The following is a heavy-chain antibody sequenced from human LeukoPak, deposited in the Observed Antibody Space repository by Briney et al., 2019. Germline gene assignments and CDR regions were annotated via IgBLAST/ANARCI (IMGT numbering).Heavy chain of an antibody. V-gene: IGHV3-30*04. CDR3: ARGSDDYDSSAYYYDLGDY. D-gene: IGHD3-22*01. J-gene: IGHJ4*02. CDR2: MSYDGSNK. Sequence: GGSLRLSCTASGFTFSNYAIHWVRQAPGKGLEWVAVMSYDGSNKYYADSVKGRFTISRDNSKNTLYLQMHSLRADDTAVYYCARGSDDYDSSAYYYDLGDYWGQGTLVTVSS. CDR1: GFTFSNYA.